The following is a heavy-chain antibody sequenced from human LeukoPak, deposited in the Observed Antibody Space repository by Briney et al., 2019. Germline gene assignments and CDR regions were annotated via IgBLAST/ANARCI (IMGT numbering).Heavy chain of an antibody. CDR3: VGSRGMDYYYGMDV. D-gene: IGHD3-10*01. CDR2: INWNGGST. CDR1: GFTFDDYG. J-gene: IGHJ6*02. Sequence: GGSLSLSCAASGFTFDDYGMSWVRQAPGKGREWVSGINWNGGSTGYADSVKGRFTISRDNAKNSLYLQMNSLRAEDTALYHCVGSRGMDYYYGMDVWGQGTTVTVSS. V-gene: IGHV3-20*01.